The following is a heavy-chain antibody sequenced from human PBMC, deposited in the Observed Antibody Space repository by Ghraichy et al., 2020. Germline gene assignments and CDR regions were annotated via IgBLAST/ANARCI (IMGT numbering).Heavy chain of an antibody. CDR3: ANFIAVAGDNYYYYGMDV. CDR1: GFTFSSYG. J-gene: IGHJ6*02. CDR2: IRYDGSNK. V-gene: IGHV3-30*02. D-gene: IGHD6-19*01. Sequence: GGSLRLSCAASGFTFSSYGMHWVRQAPGKGLEWVAFIRYDGSNKYYADSVKGRFTISRDNSKNTLYLQMNSLRAEDTAVYYCANFIAVAGDNYYYYGMDVWGQGTTVTVSS.